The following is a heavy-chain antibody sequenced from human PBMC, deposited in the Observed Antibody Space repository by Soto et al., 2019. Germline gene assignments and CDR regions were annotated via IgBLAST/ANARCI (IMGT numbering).Heavy chain of an antibody. CDR1: GGSISSSSYY. D-gene: IGHD7-27*01. CDR3: ARHMSGSMGTMGGMDV. V-gene: IGHV4-39*01. J-gene: IGHJ6*02. Sequence: PSETLSLTCTVSGGSISSSSYYWGWIRQPPGKGLEWIGSIYYSGSTYYNPSLKSRVTISVDTSKNQFSLKLSSVTAADTAVYYCARHMSGSMGTMGGMDVWGQGTTVTVSS. CDR2: IYYSGST.